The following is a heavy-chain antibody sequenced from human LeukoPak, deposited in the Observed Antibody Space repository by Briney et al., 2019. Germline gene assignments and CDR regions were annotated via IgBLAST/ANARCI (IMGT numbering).Heavy chain of an antibody. J-gene: IGHJ5*02. V-gene: IGHV4-59*01. Sequence: SETLSLTCSVSGGSINNYHWSWIRQPPGKGLEWLGNIYVSGTTNYNSSLKSRLTISVDTFKNQLSLNLQSVTAADTAMYYCARHRYDTGGKKGVNWFDPCGQGTLVTVSS. CDR1: GGSINNYH. CDR2: IYVSGTT. CDR3: ARHRYDTGGKKGVNWFDP. D-gene: IGHD4-23*01.